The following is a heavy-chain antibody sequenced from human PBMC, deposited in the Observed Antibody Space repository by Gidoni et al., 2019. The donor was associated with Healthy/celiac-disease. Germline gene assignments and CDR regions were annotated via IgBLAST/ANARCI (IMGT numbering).Heavy chain of an antibody. CDR2: IYTSGST. J-gene: IGHJ3*02. Sequence: QVQLHESGPGLVTPSQTLSLTCTVSGRSISSGSYYWSWIRQPAGKGLEWIGRIYTSGSTNYNHSLKSRVTISVDTSKNQFSLKLSSVTAADTAVYYCARDASLDAFDIWGQGTMVTVSS. V-gene: IGHV4-61*02. CDR3: ARDASLDAFDI. CDR1: GRSISSGSYY.